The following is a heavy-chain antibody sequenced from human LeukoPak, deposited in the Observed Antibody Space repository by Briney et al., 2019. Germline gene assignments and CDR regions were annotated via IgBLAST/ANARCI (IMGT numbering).Heavy chain of an antibody. D-gene: IGHD6-13*01. CDR2: IYHSGST. CDR1: GGSISSGGYS. CDR3: ARGRVQLDAAFDI. Sequence: SETLSLTCAVSGGSISSGGYSWSWIRQPPGKGLEWIGYIYHSGSTYYNPSLESRVTISVDRSKNQFSLKLSSVTAADTAVYYCARGRVQLDAAFDIWGQGTMVTVSS. V-gene: IGHV4-30-2*01. J-gene: IGHJ3*02.